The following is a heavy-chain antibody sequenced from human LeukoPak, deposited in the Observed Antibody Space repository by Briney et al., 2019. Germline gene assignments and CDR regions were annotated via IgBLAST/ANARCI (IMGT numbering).Heavy chain of an antibody. V-gene: IGHV4-39*01. J-gene: IGHJ3*02. CDR3: ARLSNYYDSSGYYAGDAFDI. D-gene: IGHD3-22*01. CDR2: INYSGIT. CDR1: GGSISSSGYY. Sequence: SETLSLTCTVSGGSISSSGYYWGWIRQPPGKGLEWIGSINYSGITYYNPSLKSRVTISEDTSKNQFSQKLSSVTAADTAVYYCARLSNYYDSSGYYAGDAFDIWGQGTMVTVSS.